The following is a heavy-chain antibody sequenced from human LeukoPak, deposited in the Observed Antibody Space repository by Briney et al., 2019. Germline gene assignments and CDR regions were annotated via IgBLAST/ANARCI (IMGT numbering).Heavy chain of an antibody. CDR3: ARRLHGSGNFDY. CDR2: IYFRGSS. J-gene: IGHJ4*02. D-gene: IGHD3-10*01. Sequence: KASETLSLTCSVSGGSTTSGYSCDWIRQPPGKGLEWIANIYFRGSSSYNPSLKSRITMSVDPSQNQYSLKLNSVTATDTAVYFCARRLHGSGNFDYWGQGILVTVSS. CDR1: GGSTTSGYS. V-gene: IGHV4-39*01.